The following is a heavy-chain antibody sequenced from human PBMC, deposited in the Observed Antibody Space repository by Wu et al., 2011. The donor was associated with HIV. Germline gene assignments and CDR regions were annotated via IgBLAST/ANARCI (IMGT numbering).Heavy chain of an antibody. D-gene: IGHD6-13*01. J-gene: IGHJ5*02. CDR3: ARGGIAADGKVVDP. Sequence: QVQLVQSGAEVKKPGASVKVSCKASGYTFASYDINWVRQATGQGLEWMGWMNPNSGNTGYAQKFQGRVTMTRNTSISTAYMELNSLRSEDTAVYYCARGGIAADGKVVDPWGQGTLVTVSS. V-gene: IGHV1-8*01. CDR2: MNPNSGNT. CDR1: GYTFASYD.